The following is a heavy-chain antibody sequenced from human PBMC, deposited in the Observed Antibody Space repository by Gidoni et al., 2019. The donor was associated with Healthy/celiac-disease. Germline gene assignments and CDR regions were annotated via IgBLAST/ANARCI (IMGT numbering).Heavy chain of an antibody. CDR2: ISYDGSNK. D-gene: IGHD1-26*01. J-gene: IGHJ6*02. CDR3: AKAPGWELNYYYGMDV. V-gene: IGHV3-30*18. CDR1: GFTFSSYG. Sequence: QVQLVGAGGGVVQPGRSLRLSCAASGFTFSSYGMHGVRQAPGKGLEWVAVISYDGSNKYYADAVKGRFTISRDNSKKTLYLQMNSLRAEDTAVYYCAKAPGWELNYYYGMDVWGQGTTVTVSS.